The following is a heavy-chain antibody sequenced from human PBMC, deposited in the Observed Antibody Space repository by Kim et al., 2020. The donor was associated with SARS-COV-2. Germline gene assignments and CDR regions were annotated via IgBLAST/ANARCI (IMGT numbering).Heavy chain of an antibody. V-gene: IGHV3-21*01. CDR3: ARDLLSSWIGYYVNGMDV. CDR1: GFTFSSYS. Sequence: GGSLRLSCAASGFTFSSYSMNWVRQAPGKGLEWVSSISSSSSYIYYADSVKGRFTISRDNSKNSMYLQMNSLRAEDTAVYYCARDLLSSWIGYYVNGMDVWGQGTTVTISS. J-gene: IGHJ6*02. CDR2: ISSSSSYI. D-gene: IGHD3-3*01.